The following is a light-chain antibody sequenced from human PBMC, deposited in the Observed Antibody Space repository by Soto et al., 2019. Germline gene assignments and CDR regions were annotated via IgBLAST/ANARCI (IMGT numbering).Light chain of an antibody. Sequence: EIVLTQSPGTLSLSPGERATLSCRASQSVSSNFLAWYQQKPGQAPRLVIYSASNRATGIPDRFSGSGSGTDFTLTISRLEPEDFAVYYCQQYSSSPRTFGQGTKVDIK. CDR3: QQYSSSPRT. J-gene: IGKJ1*01. CDR2: SAS. V-gene: IGKV3-20*01. CDR1: QSVSSNF.